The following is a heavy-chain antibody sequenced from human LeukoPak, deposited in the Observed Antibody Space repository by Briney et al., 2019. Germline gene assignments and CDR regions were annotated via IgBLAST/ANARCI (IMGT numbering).Heavy chain of an antibody. CDR1: GGSISSSSYY. Sequence: PSETLSLTCTVSGGSISSSSYYWGWIRQPPGKGLEWIGEINHSGSTNYNPSLKSRVTISVDTSKNQFSLKLSSVTAADTAVYYCARGGRSYDYVWGAGTPFDYWGQGTLVTVSS. CDR2: INHSGST. V-gene: IGHV4-39*07. D-gene: IGHD3-16*01. J-gene: IGHJ4*02. CDR3: ARGGRSYDYVWGAGTPFDY.